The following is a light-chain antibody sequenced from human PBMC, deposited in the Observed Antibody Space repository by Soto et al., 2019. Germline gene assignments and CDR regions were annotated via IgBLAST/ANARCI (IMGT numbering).Light chain of an antibody. CDR3: QQLSRYPLT. Sequence: DIQLTQSPSVLSASVGDTVTITCRASQALSNYLAWYQQKPGKAPDLLIYSASTLQSGVPSRFSGSGSETEFSLTIRALLPEDFATYYCQQLSRYPLTFGGRTKVDIK. J-gene: IGKJ4*01. CDR2: SAS. CDR1: QALSNY. V-gene: IGKV1-9*01.